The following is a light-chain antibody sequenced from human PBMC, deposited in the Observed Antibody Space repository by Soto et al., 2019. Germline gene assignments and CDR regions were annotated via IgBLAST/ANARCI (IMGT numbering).Light chain of an antibody. CDR3: QQYNSYPA. CDR1: QSISSW. CDR2: DAS. V-gene: IGKV1-5*01. Sequence: DMQMTQSPSTLSASVGDRVTITCRASQSISSWLAWYQQKPGKAPKLLIYDASSLESEVPSRFSGSGSGTEFTLTISSLQPDDFATYYCQQYNSYPAFGQGTKVEIK. J-gene: IGKJ1*01.